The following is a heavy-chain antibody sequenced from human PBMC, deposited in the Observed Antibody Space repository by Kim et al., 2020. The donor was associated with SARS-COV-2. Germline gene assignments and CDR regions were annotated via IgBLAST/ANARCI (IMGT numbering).Heavy chain of an antibody. CDR1: GFTFSTYW. CDR3: ARDGRTPWGQPPLGY. J-gene: IGHJ4*01. CDR2: INHDGSAK. Sequence: GGSLRLSCAASGFTFSTYWMSWVRQAPGKGLEWVATINHDGSAKYYVDSVKGRFTISIDNAKNSLYLQMDSLTAEDTAVYYCARDGRTPWGQPPLGYWG. D-gene: IGHD3-16*01. V-gene: IGHV3-7*01.